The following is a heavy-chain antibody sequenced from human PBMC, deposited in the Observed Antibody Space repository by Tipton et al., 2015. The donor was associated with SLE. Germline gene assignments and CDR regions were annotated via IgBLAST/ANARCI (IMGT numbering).Heavy chain of an antibody. D-gene: IGHD6-19*01. CDR1: GGSINSYY. Sequence: LRLSCTVSGGSINSYYWSWIRQPPGKGLEWIGYIYYSGSTNYNPSLKSRVTISVDTSKNQFSLKLSSVTAADTAVYYCARDLVAVAGVPGWFDPWGQGTLVTVSS. V-gene: IGHV4-59*01. CDR2: IYYSGST. CDR3: ARDLVAVAGVPGWFDP. J-gene: IGHJ5*02.